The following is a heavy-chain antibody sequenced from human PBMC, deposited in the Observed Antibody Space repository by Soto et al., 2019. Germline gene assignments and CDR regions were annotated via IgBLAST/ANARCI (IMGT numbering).Heavy chain of an antibody. D-gene: IGHD4-17*01. J-gene: IGHJ5*02. CDR1: GYTFTGYY. CDR3: ARGQEYGDNNWLAH. V-gene: IGHV1-2*04. CDR2: INPNSGGT. Sequence: ASVKVSCKASGYTFTGYYMHWVRQAPGQGLERMGWINPNSGGTNYAQKFQGWVTMTRDTSISTAYMELSRQRSDDTAVYYCARGQEYGDNNWLAHSGEAILVTVSS.